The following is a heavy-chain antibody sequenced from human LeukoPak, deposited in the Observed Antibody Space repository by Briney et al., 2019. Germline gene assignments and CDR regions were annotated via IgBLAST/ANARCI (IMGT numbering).Heavy chain of an antibody. CDR3: ATIRFREFHYYYYYMDV. J-gene: IGHJ6*03. V-gene: IGHV1-24*01. CDR1: GYTLTELS. D-gene: IGHD3-10*01. CDR2: FDPEDGET. Sequence: ASVKVSFKVSGYTLTELSMHWVRQAPGKGLEWMGGFDPEDGETIYAQKFQGRVTMTEDTSTDTAYMELSSPRSEDTAVYYCATIRFREFHYYYYYMDVWGKGTTVTVSS.